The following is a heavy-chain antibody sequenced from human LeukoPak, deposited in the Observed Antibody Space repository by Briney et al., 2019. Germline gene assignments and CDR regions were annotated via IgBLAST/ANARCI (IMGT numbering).Heavy chain of an antibody. D-gene: IGHD1-1*01. Sequence: SETLSLTCTVSGGSISSSSYYWGWIRQPPGKGLEWIGSIYYSGTTYYNPSLKSRVTISVDTSKNQFSLKLSSVTATDTAVYYCARRTTGTHADAFDIWGQGTKVTVSS. J-gene: IGHJ3*02. CDR1: GGSISSSSYY. V-gene: IGHV4-39*01. CDR3: ARRTTGTHADAFDI. CDR2: IYYSGTT.